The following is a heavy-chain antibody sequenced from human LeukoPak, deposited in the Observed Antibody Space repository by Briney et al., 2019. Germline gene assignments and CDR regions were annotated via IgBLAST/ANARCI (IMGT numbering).Heavy chain of an antibody. V-gene: IGHV4-59*11. CDR2: IQNTRRI. Sequence: SETLSLTCAVSGGSINSLYWTSIPQPPAKGLECIEFIQNTRRIISHPSRDSQPTKSVDSSNNQFSVKLSEMRAADTAVYFCARGQRSNNAYPYFDSWGQGTLVTVSS. CDR3: ARGQRSNNAYPYFDS. J-gene: IGHJ4*02. D-gene: IGHD3-16*01. CDR1: GGSINSLY.